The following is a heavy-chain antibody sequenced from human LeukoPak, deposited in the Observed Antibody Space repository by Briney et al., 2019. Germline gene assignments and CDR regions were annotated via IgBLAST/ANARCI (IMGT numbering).Heavy chain of an antibody. V-gene: IGHV4-59*08. D-gene: IGHD3-10*01. Sequence: PSETLPLTCTVSGGSISSYYWSWIRQPPGKGLEWIGYIYYSGSTNYNPSLKSRVTISVDTSKNQFSLKLSSVTAADTAVYYCARLATMVRGVISAGYFDYWGQGTLVTVSS. CDR1: GGSISSYY. J-gene: IGHJ4*02. CDR3: ARLATMVRGVISAGYFDY. CDR2: IYYSGST.